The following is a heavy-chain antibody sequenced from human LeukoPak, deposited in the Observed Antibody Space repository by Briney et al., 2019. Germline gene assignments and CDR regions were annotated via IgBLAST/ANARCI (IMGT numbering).Heavy chain of an antibody. Sequence: GGSLRLSCAASGFTFSSYSMNWVRQAPGKGLEWVSSISSSSSYIYYADSVKGRFTISRDNAKNSLYLQMNSLRAEDTAVYYCAKAAYCGGDCHSPGYWGQGTLVTVSS. CDR3: AKAAYCGGDCHSPGY. J-gene: IGHJ4*02. CDR2: ISSSSSYI. V-gene: IGHV3-21*04. CDR1: GFTFSSYS. D-gene: IGHD2-21*02.